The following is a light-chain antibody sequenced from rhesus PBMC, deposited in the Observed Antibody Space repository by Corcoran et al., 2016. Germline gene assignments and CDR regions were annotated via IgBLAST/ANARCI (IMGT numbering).Light chain of an antibody. CDR2: YTN. CDR3: QQYNSLPLT. CDR1: QGVRSY. V-gene: IGKV1-32*01. Sequence: DIQMTQSPSSLSASVGDRVTITCRASQGVRSYLNWYQQKPGNALKSLFYYTNRLESWVPARFSGNGSGTEFTLTISSLKPEDVAAYYCQQYNSLPLTFGGGTKVVIK. J-gene: IGKJ4*01.